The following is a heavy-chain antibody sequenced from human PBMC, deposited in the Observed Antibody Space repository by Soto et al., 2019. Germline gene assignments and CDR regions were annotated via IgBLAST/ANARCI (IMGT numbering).Heavy chain of an antibody. J-gene: IGHJ4*02. D-gene: IGHD3-10*01. CDR2: MNPNSGNT. V-gene: IGHV1-8*01. CDR1: GYTFTRYD. CDR3: ARGLSLRRLRGVIPYSFGY. Sequence: ASVKVSCTASGYTFTRYDINWVRPATGQVLEWMGWMNPNSGNTGYAQKFQGRVTMTRNTSISTAYMELSSLRSEDTAVYYCARGLSLRRLRGVIPYSFGYWGQGTLVTVSA.